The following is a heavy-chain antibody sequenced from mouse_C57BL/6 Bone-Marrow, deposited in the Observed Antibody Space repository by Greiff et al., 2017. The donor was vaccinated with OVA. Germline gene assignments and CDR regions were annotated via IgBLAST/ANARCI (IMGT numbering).Heavy chain of an antibody. CDR1: GFTFSDYY. J-gene: IGHJ4*01. V-gene: IGHV5-12*01. D-gene: IGHD2-4*01. Sequence: EVKLVESGGGLVQPGGSLKLSCAASGFTFSDYYMYWVRQTPEKRLEWVAYLSNGSCSPYYPDTVKGRVTIARDNAKNTLYLQMSRLKSEDTAMYYCARVYDYDAGLDYWGQGTSVTVSS. CDR2: LSNGSCSP. CDR3: ARVYDYDAGLDY.